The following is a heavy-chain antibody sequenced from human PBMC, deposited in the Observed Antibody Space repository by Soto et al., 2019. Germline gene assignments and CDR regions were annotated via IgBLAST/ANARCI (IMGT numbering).Heavy chain of an antibody. D-gene: IGHD6-13*01. V-gene: IGHV3-72*01. CDR3: ASEPRPIAAADYYFAN. Sequence: EVQLVESGGGLVQPGGSLRLSCVASGFTFSDHYMDWVRQAPGKGLEWIGRSRNKANRYTTAYAASVKGRFTISRDDLKNSVYLQMTSLKAENTAGYFCASEPRPIAAADYYFANWGPGTMVTVSS. CDR1: GFTFSDHY. J-gene: IGHJ4*02. CDR2: SRNKANRYTT.